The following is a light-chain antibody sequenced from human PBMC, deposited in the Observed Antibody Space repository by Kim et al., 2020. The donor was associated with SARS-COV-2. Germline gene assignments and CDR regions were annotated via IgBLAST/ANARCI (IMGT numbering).Light chain of an antibody. J-gene: IGKJ4*01. CDR1: QSRNNY. V-gene: IGKV3-11*01. CDR3: QHRKTWPVT. Sequence: LSPGETATPCSRASQSRNNYLAWYQQKPGQAPRLLLYDVSNRATGIPARFSGSGSGTDFTLTISSLEPEDSAVYYCQHRKTWPVTFGGGTKVDIK. CDR2: DVS.